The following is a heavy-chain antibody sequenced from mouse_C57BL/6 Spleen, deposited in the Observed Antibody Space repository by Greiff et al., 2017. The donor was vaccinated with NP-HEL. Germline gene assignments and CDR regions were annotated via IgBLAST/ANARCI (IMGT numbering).Heavy chain of an antibody. CDR2: IDTSDSET. D-gene: IGHD4-1*01. CDR3: ARRDWDEDYFDY. J-gene: IGHJ2*01. V-gene: IGHV1-52*01. CDR1: GYTFTSYW. Sequence: VQLQQPGAELVRPGSSVKLSCKASGYTFTSYWMHWVKQRPIQGLEWIGNIDTSDSETHYNQKFKDKATLTVDKSSSTAYMQLSSLTSEDAADYYCARRDWDEDYFDYWGQCTTLTVSS.